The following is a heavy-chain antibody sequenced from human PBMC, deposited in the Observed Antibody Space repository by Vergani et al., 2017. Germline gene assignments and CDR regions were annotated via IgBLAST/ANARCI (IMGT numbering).Heavy chain of an antibody. CDR3: ARETDTGSSVSYNYYAMDV. Sequence: QVQLEESGGGVVQPGRSLRLSCAGSGFTLSSHAMHWVRQAPGKGLEWVAFIWYDGSKEYYADSVKGRFTISRDNSKNTLYMQMNSLRAEDTAVYYCARETDTGSSVSYNYYAMDVWGQGTTVSVSS. V-gene: IGHV3-33*01. CDR2: IWYDGSKE. D-gene: IGHD3-9*01. J-gene: IGHJ6*02. CDR1: GFTLSSHA.